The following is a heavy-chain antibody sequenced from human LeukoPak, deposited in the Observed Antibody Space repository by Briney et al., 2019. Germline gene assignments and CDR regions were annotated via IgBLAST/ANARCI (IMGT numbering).Heavy chain of an antibody. CDR2: INPNSGGT. D-gene: IGHD5-18*01. V-gene: IGHV1-2*02. J-gene: IGHJ4*02. CDR3: ASESSYGYFDY. CDR1: GYTFTGYH. Sequence: ASVQDTCQASGYTFTGYHMHWVRPPRSQGVAWMGWINPNSGGTNYAQKFQGRVTMTRDTSISTAYMELSRLRSDDTAVYYCASESSYGYFDYWGQGTLVTVSS.